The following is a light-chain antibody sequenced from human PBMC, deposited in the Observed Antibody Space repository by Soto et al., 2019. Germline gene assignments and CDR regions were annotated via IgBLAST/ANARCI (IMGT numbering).Light chain of an antibody. J-gene: IGLJ1*01. CDR1: SSDVGSYDF. V-gene: IGLV2-14*01. Sequence: QSVLTQPASVSGSPGQSITMSCTGTSSDVGSYDFASWYQQHPGKAPKLLIYEVSNRPSGVSARFSGSKSDNTASLTISGLQAADEADYFCSSYSSSTVRYVFGSGTKLTVL. CDR3: SSYSSSTVRYV. CDR2: EVS.